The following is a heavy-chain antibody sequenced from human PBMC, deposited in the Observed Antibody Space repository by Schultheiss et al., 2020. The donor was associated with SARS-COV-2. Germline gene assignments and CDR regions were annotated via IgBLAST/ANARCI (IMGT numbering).Heavy chain of an antibody. CDR3: ARTAAGTGGYYYYMDV. Sequence: GESLKISCSASGFTFSTYAMHWVRQAPGKGLEYVSAITSAGGSTFYADSVKGRFTISRDNSKNTLYLQMNSLRAEDTAVYYCARTAAGTGGYYYYMDVWGKGTTVTVSS. D-gene: IGHD6-13*01. CDR2: ITSAGGST. CDR1: GFTFSTYA. V-gene: IGHV3-64*04. J-gene: IGHJ6*03.